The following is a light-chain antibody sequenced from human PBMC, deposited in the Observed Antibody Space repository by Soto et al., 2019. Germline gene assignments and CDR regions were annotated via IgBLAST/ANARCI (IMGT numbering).Light chain of an antibody. J-gene: IGKJ5*01. V-gene: IGKV3D-15*01. Sequence: EIELTQSPANLALSPGETATLSCRASQSVGTYLGWYQQKPGQAPRLLIYGASSRATGIPDRFSGSGSGTEFTLTISSLQPDYFATDYCQQYNSYWTVGQGTRLEI. CDR1: QSVGTY. CDR3: QQYNSYWT. CDR2: GAS.